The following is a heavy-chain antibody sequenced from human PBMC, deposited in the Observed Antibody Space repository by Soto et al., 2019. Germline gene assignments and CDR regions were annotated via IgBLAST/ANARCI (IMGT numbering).Heavy chain of an antibody. CDR3: ARVDSSSLSDWFDS. Sequence: GASVKVSCKASGYTFITYYMNWVRQAPGQGLEWMGTINPSGGSTSYAQKFQGRVTLTRDTSTSTVYMELSSLRSEDTAVCYCARVDSSSLSDWFDSWGQGTLVTVSS. J-gene: IGHJ5*01. V-gene: IGHV1-46*01. CDR2: INPSGGST. D-gene: IGHD3-22*01. CDR1: GYTFITYY.